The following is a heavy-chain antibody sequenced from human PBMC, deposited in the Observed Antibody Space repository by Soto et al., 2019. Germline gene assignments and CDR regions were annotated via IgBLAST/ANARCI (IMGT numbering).Heavy chain of an antibody. Sequence: QVHQVQSGAEVKKPGASVKVSCKASGFTFALYGIAWVRQAPGQGLEWMGWINPYNGNTNYAQKFQGRVTMTTDTSTSTGYMEVRSLRSDDTAVYYCARVVAAAPVYYGMDVWGQGTTVTVSS. D-gene: IGHD2-15*01. CDR3: ARVVAAAPVYYGMDV. J-gene: IGHJ6*02. CDR2: INPYNGNT. V-gene: IGHV1-18*01. CDR1: GFTFALYG.